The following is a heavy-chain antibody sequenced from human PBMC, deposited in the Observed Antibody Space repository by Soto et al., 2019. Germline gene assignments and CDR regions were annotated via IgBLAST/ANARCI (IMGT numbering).Heavy chain of an antibody. D-gene: IGHD3-10*01. CDR3: AGLRGVVLEY. J-gene: IGHJ4*02. CDR2: IDSEDGST. V-gene: IGHV3-74*01. CDR1: GITFSTYW. Sequence: GGSLRLSCAAAGITFSTYWMHWVRQAPGKGLVWVSRIDSEDGSTNYADSVKGRFTISRDSAKNTVYLQMNSLRDEDTAVYYCAGLRGVVLEYWGQGALVTVSS.